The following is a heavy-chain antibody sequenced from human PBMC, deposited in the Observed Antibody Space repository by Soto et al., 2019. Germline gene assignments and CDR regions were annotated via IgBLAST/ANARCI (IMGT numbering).Heavy chain of an antibody. D-gene: IGHD2-2*01. CDR2: ISAYNGNT. CDR1: GYTFTRYG. V-gene: IGHV1-18*01. CDR3: ARDPFYCSSTSCYSGYYYYYVDV. Sequence: GASVKVSCKASGYTFTRYGISWVRQAPGQGLEWMGWISAYNGNTNYAQKLQGRVTMTTDTSTSTAYMELRSLRSDDTAVYYCARDPFYCSSTSCYSGYYYYYVDVWGKGTTVTVSS. J-gene: IGHJ6*03.